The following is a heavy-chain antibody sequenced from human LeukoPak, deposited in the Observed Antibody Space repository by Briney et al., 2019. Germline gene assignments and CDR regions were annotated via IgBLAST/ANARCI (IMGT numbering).Heavy chain of an antibody. J-gene: IGHJ6*03. CDR3: AKVRRVDWFWESYYMDV. Sequence: GALRLSCAASGFTFSRYGMHWVRQAPGKGLEWVAVISYDGSNKYYGDSVKGRFTISRDNSKNTLYLQMNSLRAEDTAVYYCAKVRRVDWFWESYYMDVWGKGTTVTISS. CDR1: GFTFSRYG. V-gene: IGHV3-30*18. D-gene: IGHD3-10*01. CDR2: ISYDGSNK.